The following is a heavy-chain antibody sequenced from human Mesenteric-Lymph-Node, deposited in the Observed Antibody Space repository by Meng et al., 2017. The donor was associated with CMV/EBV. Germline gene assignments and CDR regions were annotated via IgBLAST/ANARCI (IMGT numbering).Heavy chain of an antibody. CDR1: GGSISSYY. D-gene: IGHD3-3*01. CDR3: ARVNRQYDFWSGYVHAFDI. Sequence: SETLSLTCTVSGGSISSYYWSWIRQPPGKGLEWIGYIYYSGSTNYNPSLKSRGTISVDTSKNQFSLKLSSVTAADTAVYYCARVNRQYDFWSGYVHAFDIWGQGTMVTVSS. J-gene: IGHJ3*02. V-gene: IGHV4-59*01. CDR2: IYYSGST.